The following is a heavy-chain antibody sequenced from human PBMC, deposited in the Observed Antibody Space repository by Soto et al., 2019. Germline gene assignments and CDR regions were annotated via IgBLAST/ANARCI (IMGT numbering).Heavy chain of an antibody. V-gene: IGHV4-39*01. D-gene: IGHD4-17*01. CDR1: DDSISDSRYY. CDR3: ARKVYGDYLGGNWFDP. Sequence: PSETLSLTCSVLDDSISDSRYYWGWIRQSPEKGLEWVGSISHDGHAYYNPPLKSRVTLFADTSRNQFSLKMKSVTVADTALYFCARKVYGDYLGGNWFDPWGQGARVTVSS. J-gene: IGHJ5*02. CDR2: ISHDGHA.